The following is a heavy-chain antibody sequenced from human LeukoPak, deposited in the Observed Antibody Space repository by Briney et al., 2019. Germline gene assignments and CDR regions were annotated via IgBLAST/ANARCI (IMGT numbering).Heavy chain of an antibody. CDR1: GFTFSSYS. D-gene: IGHD3-22*01. CDR3: ARGRSAYKSSTYYYGN. V-gene: IGHV4-34*01. CDR2: INHSGTT. J-gene: IGHJ4*02. Sequence: GSLRLSCAASGFTFSSYSMNWVRQPPGKGLEWIGEINHSGTTNYNPSLKSRVTTSVDTSKNQFSLKMTSVTAADTAIYYCARGRSAYKSSTYYYGNWGRGILVTVSS.